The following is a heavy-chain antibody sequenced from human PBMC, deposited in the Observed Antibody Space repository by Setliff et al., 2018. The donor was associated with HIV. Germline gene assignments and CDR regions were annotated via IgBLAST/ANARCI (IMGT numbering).Heavy chain of an antibody. V-gene: IGHV4-38-2*02. D-gene: IGHD3-16*01. CDR1: GQFISDGYY. CDR3: AKHDFGEGSCFDP. J-gene: IGHJ5*02. Sequence: SETQSLTCTVSGQFISDGYYWGWIRQPPGKGLEWIGSVYHSGKTYYNPSLKSRVTMSADTSKNQISLMLRSMTAADTAVYYCAKHDFGEGSCFDPWGQGSLVTVS. CDR2: VYHSGKT.